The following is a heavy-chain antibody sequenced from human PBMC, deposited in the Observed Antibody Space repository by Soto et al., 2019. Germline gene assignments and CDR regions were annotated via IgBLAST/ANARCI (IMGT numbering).Heavy chain of an antibody. CDR3: ARVGGSLGDYYYYAMDV. V-gene: IGHV1-3*04. CDR1: GYTFSSYA. CDR2: INIGNGNT. D-gene: IGHD1-26*01. Sequence: ASVKVSCKASGYTFSSYAMHWVRQAPGQGLEWMGWINIGNGNTKYSQKFQARVTITRDTSASTAYMELSSLRSEDTAVYYCARVGGSLGDYYYYAMDVWGQGTTVTVSS. J-gene: IGHJ6*02.